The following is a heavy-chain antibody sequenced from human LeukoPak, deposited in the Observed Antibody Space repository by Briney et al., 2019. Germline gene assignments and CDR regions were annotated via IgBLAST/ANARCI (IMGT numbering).Heavy chain of an antibody. Sequence: GRSLRLSCVASGFIFSDYGMHWVRQAPGKGLEWVAVVSSDGGVTYYKDSVKGRFTVSRDNSKNTMYLQMNSLRGEDTAAYYCTKEDAVAPPRYAFDVWGQGTTVTVSS. V-gene: IGHV3-30*18. J-gene: IGHJ3*01. D-gene: IGHD2-2*01. CDR2: VSSDGGVT. CDR1: GFIFSDYG. CDR3: TKEDAVAPPRYAFDV.